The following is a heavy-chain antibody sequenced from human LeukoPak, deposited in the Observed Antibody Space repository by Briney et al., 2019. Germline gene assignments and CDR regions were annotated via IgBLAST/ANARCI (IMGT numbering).Heavy chain of an antibody. CDR2: IIPILGIA. Sequence: SVKVSCKASGYTFTSYGISWVRQAPGQGLEWMGRIIPILGIANYAQKFQGRVTITADKSTSTAYMELSSLRSEDTAVYYCARGAVVVAAGSYFYYFDYWGQGTLVTVSS. CDR3: ARGAVVVAAGSYFYYFDY. CDR1: GYTFTSYG. D-gene: IGHD2-15*01. J-gene: IGHJ4*02. V-gene: IGHV1-69*04.